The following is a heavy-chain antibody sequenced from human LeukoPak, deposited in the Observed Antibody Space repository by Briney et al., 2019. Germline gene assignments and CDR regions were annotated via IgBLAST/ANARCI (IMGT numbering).Heavy chain of an antibody. J-gene: IGHJ6*02. D-gene: IGHD6-6*01. CDR2: IYYSGST. Sequence: SQTLSLTCTVSGGSISSGGYYWSWIRQHPGKGVEWIGYIYYSGSTYYNPSLKSRVTISVDTSKNQFSLKLSSVTAADTAVYYCTHSSSRYYYYGMDVWGQGTTVTVSS. CDR3: THSSSRYYYYGMDV. V-gene: IGHV4-31*03. CDR1: GGSISSGGYY.